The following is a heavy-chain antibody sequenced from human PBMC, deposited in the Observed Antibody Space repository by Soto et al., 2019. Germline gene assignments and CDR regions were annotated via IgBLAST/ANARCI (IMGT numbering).Heavy chain of an antibody. D-gene: IGHD3-22*01. V-gene: IGHV3-49*03. Sequence: GGSLRLSCTASGFTFGDYAMSWFRQAPGKGLEWVGFIRSKAYGGTTEYAASVKGRFTISRDDSKSIAYLQMNSLKTEDTAVYYCTRDAPFEYYYDSSGYPFDYWGQGTLVTVSS. CDR1: GFTFGDYA. CDR3: TRDAPFEYYYDSSGYPFDY. CDR2: IRSKAYGGTT. J-gene: IGHJ4*02.